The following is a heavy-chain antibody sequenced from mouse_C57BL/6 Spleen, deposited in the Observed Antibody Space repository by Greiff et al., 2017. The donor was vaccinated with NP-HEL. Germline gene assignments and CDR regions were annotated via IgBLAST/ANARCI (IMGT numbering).Heavy chain of an antibody. Sequence: VQLQQSGPGLFHPSQSLSITCTVSGFSLTSYGVHWVRQSPGKGLEWLGVILRGGSTDYNAGFISRLSISKDNSKSQVFFKMSSLQDDDTAIYYCAGNSYYGSSYAMGYRGQETSVTVS. CDR2: ILRGGST. CDR3: AGNSYYGSSYAMGY. D-gene: IGHD1-1*01. CDR1: GFSLTSYG. V-gene: IGHV2-2*01. J-gene: IGHJ4*01.